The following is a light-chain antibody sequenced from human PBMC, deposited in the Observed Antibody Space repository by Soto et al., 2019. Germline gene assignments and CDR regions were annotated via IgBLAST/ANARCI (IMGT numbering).Light chain of an antibody. CDR3: CSYAGSYTLWV. V-gene: IGLV2-11*01. Sequence: QSVLAQPRSVSGSPGHSVTISCTGTSSDVGNYNLVSWYQHHPGKAPKLMIYDVTKRPSGVPDRFSASKSGNTASLTISGLQAEDEADYYCCSYAGSYTLWVFGGGTQLTVL. J-gene: IGLJ3*02. CDR2: DVT. CDR1: SSDVGNYNL.